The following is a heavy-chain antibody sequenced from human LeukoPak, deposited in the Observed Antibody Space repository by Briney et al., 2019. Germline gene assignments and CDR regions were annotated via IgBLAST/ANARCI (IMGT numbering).Heavy chain of an antibody. V-gene: IGHV3-30*04. CDR1: GFTFSSYA. J-gene: IGHJ1*01. CDR3: ASSSYFYDSSGYYQEYFHH. Sequence: GRSLRLSCAASGFTFSSYAMHWVRQAPGKGLEWVAVISYDGSNKYYADSVKGRFTISRDNSKNTLYLQMNSLRAEDTAVYYCASSSYFYDSSGYYQEYFHHWGQGTLVTVSS. D-gene: IGHD3-22*01. CDR2: ISYDGSNK.